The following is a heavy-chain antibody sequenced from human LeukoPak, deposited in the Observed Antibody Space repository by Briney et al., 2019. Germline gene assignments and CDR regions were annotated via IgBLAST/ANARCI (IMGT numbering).Heavy chain of an antibody. D-gene: IGHD3-22*01. J-gene: IGHJ4*02. CDR2: IYYSGNT. V-gene: IGHV4-39*01. CDR3: ARRNYDNSGYYSTFDY. Sequence: SETLSLTCTASGGSISITDYYWGWIRQPPGKGLEWIGTIYYSGNTYYNPSLKSRVTISVDTSKNQFSLKLSSVTAADTAVYYCARRNYDNSGYYSTFDYWGQGTLVTVSS. CDR1: GGSISITDYY.